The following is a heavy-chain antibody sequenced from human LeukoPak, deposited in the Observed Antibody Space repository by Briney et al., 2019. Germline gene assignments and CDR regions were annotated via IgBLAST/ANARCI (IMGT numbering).Heavy chain of an antibody. Sequence: RGSLRLSCVASGFIFSDSWMHWVRQVPGKGLVWVSLITSDGSITNYADSVKGRFTVSRDNAKNTLYLQMNSLRAEDTALYYCATCWRGLGFDPWGQGTLVTVSS. J-gene: IGHJ5*02. V-gene: IGHV3-74*01. CDR2: ITSDGSIT. CDR1: GFIFSDSW. CDR3: ATCWRGLGFDP. D-gene: IGHD3/OR15-3a*01.